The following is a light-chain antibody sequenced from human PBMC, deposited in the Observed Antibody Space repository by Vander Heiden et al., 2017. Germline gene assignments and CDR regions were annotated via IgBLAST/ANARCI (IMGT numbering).Light chain of an antibody. CDR3: QQYNSYPWT. CDR2: DAS. V-gene: IGKV1-5*01. Sequence: DIQMTQSPSTLSASVGDRVTITCRASQGISRWLAWYQQKPGKAPKLLIYDASSLESGVPSRFSGSGSGTELTLTISNLQPDDFATYYCQQYNSYPWTFGQGTKVEI. CDR1: QGISRW. J-gene: IGKJ1*01.